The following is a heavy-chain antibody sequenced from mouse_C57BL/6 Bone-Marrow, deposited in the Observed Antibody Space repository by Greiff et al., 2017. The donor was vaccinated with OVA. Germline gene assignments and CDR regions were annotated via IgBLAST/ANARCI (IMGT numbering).Heavy chain of an antibody. CDR2: IHPNSGST. CDR1: GYTFTSYW. D-gene: IGHD1-1*01. V-gene: IGHV1-64*01. J-gene: IGHJ1*03. Sequence: QVQLQQPGAELVKPGASVKLSCKASGYTFTSYWMHWVKQRPGQGLEWIGMIHPNSGSTNYNEKFKSKATLTVDKSSSAAYMQLSSLTSEDSAVYYCARGDYYGSSYALWYFDVWGTGTTVTVSS. CDR3: ARGDYYGSSYALWYFDV.